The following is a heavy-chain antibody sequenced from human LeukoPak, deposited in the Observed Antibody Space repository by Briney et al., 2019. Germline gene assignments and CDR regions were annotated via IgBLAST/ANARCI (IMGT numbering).Heavy chain of an antibody. J-gene: IGHJ4*02. Sequence: SETLSLTCADYGGSFSGYCWIWIRQPPGKGLEWIGEINHIGRTNYNPSLKSRITMSVDKSKNQFSLKLTSMTAADTAIYYCVRGNWNYGSRSWGQGTLVTVSP. CDR2: INHIGRT. CDR1: GGSFSGYC. D-gene: IGHD1-7*01. V-gene: IGHV4-34*01. CDR3: VRGNWNYGSRS.